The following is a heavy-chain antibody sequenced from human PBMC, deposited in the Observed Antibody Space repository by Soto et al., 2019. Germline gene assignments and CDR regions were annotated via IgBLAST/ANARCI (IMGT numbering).Heavy chain of an antibody. Sequence: SETLSLTCTVSGDSISSSRCHWGWIRQPPGKGKERIACIKYNETTIYNTSLKNRVTLSADTSKNQFALKLSSLTAAETAVYYCARHGITGSYYDAFDIWGQGTMVT. J-gene: IGHJ3*02. D-gene: IGHD1-26*01. V-gene: IGHV4-39*01. CDR3: ARHGITGSYYDAFDI. CDR1: GDSISSSRCH. CDR2: IKYNETT.